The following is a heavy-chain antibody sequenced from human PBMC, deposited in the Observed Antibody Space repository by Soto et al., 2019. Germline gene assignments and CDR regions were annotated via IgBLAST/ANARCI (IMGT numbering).Heavy chain of an antibody. V-gene: IGHV3-30*03. J-gene: IGHJ6*02. CDR2: ISYDGSNQ. CDR3: ARGPRAPPPHDYGMDV. Sequence: PGGSLRLSCAASGFTFSAYGMHWVRQAPDKGLEWVAIISYDGSNQYYADSVKGRFTISRDNSKNTLYLQMNSLRAEDTAVYYCARGPRAPPPHDYGMDVWGQGTTVTVSS. CDR1: GFTFSAYG.